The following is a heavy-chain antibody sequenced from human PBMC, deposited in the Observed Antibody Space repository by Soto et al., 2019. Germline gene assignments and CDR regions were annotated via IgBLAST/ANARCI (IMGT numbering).Heavy chain of an antibody. CDR1: GGSFSGYY. V-gene: IGHV4-34*01. D-gene: IGHD4-17*01. CDR3: ARSYGEDAFDI. CDR2: INHSGST. J-gene: IGHJ3*02. Sequence: TSETLSLTCAVYGGSFSGYYWSWIRQPPGKGLEWIGEINHSGSTNYNPSLKSRVTISVDTSKNQFSLKLSSVTAADTAVYYCARSYGEDAFDIWGQGTMVTVSS.